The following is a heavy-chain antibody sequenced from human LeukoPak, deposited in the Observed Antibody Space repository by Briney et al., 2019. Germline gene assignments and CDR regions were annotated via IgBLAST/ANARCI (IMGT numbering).Heavy chain of an antibody. CDR1: GGSISSGGYY. V-gene: IGHV4-31*03. J-gene: IGHJ5*02. CDR2: IYYSGST. CDR3: ARVPYCSSTSCYTDWFDP. Sequence: PSQTLSLTCTVSGGSISSGGYYWSWIRQHPGKGLEWIGYIYYSGSTYYNPSLKSRVTISVDTSKNQFSLKLSSVTAADTAVYHCARVPYCSSTSCYTDWFDPWGQGTLVTVSS. D-gene: IGHD2-2*02.